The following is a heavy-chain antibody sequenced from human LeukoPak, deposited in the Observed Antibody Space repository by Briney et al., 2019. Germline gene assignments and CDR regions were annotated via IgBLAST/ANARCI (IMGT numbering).Heavy chain of an antibody. J-gene: IGHJ3*02. CDR3: ATFSWLLFAFDI. CDR2: INAGNGYT. Sequence: ASVKVSCKASGYTFTNYAMHWVRQAPGQRLEWMGWINAGNGYTKYSQKFQGRVAITRDTSATTAYMELNSLRSEDTAVYYCATFSWLLFAFDIWGQGTMVTVSS. D-gene: IGHD3-3*01. V-gene: IGHV1-3*01. CDR1: GYTFTNYA.